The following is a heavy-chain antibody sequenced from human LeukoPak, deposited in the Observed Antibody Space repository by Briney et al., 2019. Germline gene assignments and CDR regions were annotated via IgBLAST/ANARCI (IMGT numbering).Heavy chain of an antibody. Sequence: ASVKVSCKASGYTFTSYGIIWVRQAPGQGLEGMGWISAYNGNTNYAQKLQGRVTMTTDTSTSTAYMELRSLRSDDTAVYYCARDPSRYGYNSENWFDPWGQGTLVTVSS. V-gene: IGHV1-18*01. CDR3: ARDPSRYGYNSENWFDP. J-gene: IGHJ5*02. CDR1: GYTFTSYG. CDR2: ISAYNGNT. D-gene: IGHD5-24*01.